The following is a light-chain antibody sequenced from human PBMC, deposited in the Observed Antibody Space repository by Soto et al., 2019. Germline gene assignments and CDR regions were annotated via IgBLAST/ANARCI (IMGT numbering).Light chain of an antibody. J-gene: IGKJ2*01. Sequence: EIVMTQSPATLSVSPGERATLSCRASQSVSTTLAWYQQKPGQAPRILMYGASTRATGIPARFSGSGSGTEFSLSISSLQYEDFAVYYCQQYHNWPPYTFGQGTKLEIK. CDR1: QSVSTT. CDR3: QQYHNWPPYT. V-gene: IGKV3-15*01. CDR2: GAS.